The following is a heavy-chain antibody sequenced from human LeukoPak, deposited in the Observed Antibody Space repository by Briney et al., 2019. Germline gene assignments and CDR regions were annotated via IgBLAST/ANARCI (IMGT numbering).Heavy chain of an antibody. CDR3: ARDAADRVRGGDY. CDR1: GYSFTSYG. CDR2: ISANKGNT. J-gene: IGHJ4*02. Sequence: ASVKVSCKASGYSFTSYGITWVRRARGQGLEWVGWISANKGNTGYVEKFQGRVSVTTDTSTSTAYMELRSLRSDDTAVYYCARDAADRVRGGDYWGQGTLVTVSS. V-gene: IGHV1-18*01. D-gene: IGHD5-12*01.